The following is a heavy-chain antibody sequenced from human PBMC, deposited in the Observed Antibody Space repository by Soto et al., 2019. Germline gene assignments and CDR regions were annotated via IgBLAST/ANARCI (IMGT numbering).Heavy chain of an antibody. CDR1: GGSVSSGSYY. CDR3: ARVLGDHYLGGARFAP. CDR2: INYSVST. Sequence: QVQLQESGPGLVKPSETLSLTCTVSGGSVSSGSYYWSWIRQPPGKGLEWIGYINYSVSTNYNHSPKSRVTLSVDTSKGQFSLKLCSVTAAYTAVYYCARVLGDHYLGGARFAPWGQGPLVTVSS. D-gene: IGHD2-21*01. J-gene: IGHJ5*02. V-gene: IGHV4-61*01.